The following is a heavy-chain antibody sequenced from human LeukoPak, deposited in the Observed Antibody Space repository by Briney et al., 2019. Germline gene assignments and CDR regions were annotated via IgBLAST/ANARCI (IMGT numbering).Heavy chain of an antibody. CDR2: IYYSGST. Sequence: PSETLSLICTVSGVSISSSSYYWGWIRQPPGKGLEWIGSIYYSGSTYYNPSLKSRVTISVDTSKNQFSLKLSSVTAADTAVYYCARDEGLRLGELSPPRYDAFDIWGQGTMVTVSS. J-gene: IGHJ3*02. D-gene: IGHD3-16*02. V-gene: IGHV4-39*07. CDR1: GVSISSSSYY. CDR3: ARDEGLRLGELSPPRYDAFDI.